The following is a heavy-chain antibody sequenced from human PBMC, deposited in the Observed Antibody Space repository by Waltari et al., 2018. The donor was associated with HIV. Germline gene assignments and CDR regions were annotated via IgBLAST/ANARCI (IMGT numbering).Heavy chain of an antibody. V-gene: IGHV4-39*02. CDR1: GGSIRNRDNY. CDR2: IYYSGTT. D-gene: IGHD3-3*01. Sequence: QLHLEESGPGLVKPSETLSLSCTISGGSIRNRDNYWGWIRQPPGKGLEWIASIYYSGTTYFNPSLKRRVTSSVDTSKNQFSLKLTSVTAADTAVYYCAREYDFWSGYPNWFDPWGQGTLVTVSS. CDR3: AREYDFWSGYPNWFDP. J-gene: IGHJ5*02.